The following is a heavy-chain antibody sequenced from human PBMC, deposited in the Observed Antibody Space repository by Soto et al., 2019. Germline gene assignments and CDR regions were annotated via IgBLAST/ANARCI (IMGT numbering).Heavy chain of an antibody. V-gene: IGHV2-26*01. Sequence: QVTLKESGPVLVKPTETLTLTCTVSGFSLSNARMGVSWIRQPPGKALEWLAHIFSNDEKSYSTSLKSRLTIPKNTSKSQVVLTMTNMDPVDTATYYCARPVTAPVLGSYWYLDLRRRGTQVTVSS. CDR3: ARPVTAPVLGSYWYLDL. D-gene: IGHD2-21*02. CDR2: IFSNDEK. J-gene: IGHJ2*01. CDR1: GFSLSNARMG.